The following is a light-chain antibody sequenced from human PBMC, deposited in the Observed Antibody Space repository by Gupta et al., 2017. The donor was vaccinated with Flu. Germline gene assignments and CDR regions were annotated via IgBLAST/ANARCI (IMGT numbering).Light chain of an antibody. CDR2: EVS. CDR1: GGDIGGYSY. V-gene: IGLV2-8*01. CDR3: CSYADTNKSV. J-gene: IGLJ3*02. Sequence: VTVTRPGTGGDIGGYSYLYWYRQHPDKAAKLMICEVSKRPTGVPGRFSGSRSGSTASLTVSELEAEDEDDYYCCSYADTNKSVFGGGTKLTVL.